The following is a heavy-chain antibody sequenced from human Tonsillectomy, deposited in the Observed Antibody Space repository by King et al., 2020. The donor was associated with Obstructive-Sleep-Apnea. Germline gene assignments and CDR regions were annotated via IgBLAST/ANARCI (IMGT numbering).Heavy chain of an antibody. CDR3: ASSALDYEDAWFDP. Sequence: VQLVESGGGLVQPGGSLRLSCAASGFTFSSYSMNWVRQAPGKGLEWVSYISSSSSTIYYADSVKGRFTISRDNAKNSLYLQMNSLRAEDTAVYYCASSALDYEDAWFDPWGQGTLVTVSS. D-gene: IGHD3/OR15-3a*01. CDR1: GFTFSSYS. J-gene: IGHJ5*02. V-gene: IGHV3-48*04. CDR2: ISSSSSTI.